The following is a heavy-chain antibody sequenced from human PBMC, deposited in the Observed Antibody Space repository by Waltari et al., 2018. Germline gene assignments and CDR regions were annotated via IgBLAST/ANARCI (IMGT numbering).Heavy chain of an antibody. CDR1: GYSISSGYY. CDR2: IYHSGST. V-gene: IGHV4-38-2*02. Sequence: QVQLQESGPGLVKPSETLSLTCAVSGYSISSGYYWGWNRQPPGKGLEWIGSIYHSGSTYYNPSLKSRVTISVDTSKNQFSLKLSSVTAADTAVYYCARDRPIAARPRGGSWFDHWGQGTLVTVSS. CDR3: ARDRPIAARPRGGSWFDH. J-gene: IGHJ5*02. D-gene: IGHD6-6*01.